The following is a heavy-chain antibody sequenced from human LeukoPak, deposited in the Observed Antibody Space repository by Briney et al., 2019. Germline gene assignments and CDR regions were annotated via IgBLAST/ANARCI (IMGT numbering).Heavy chain of an antibody. CDR2: IWYDGSNK. CDR3: ARDSWFDP. V-gene: IGHV3-33*08. J-gene: IGHJ5*02. Sequence: PGGSLRLSCAASGFTVSSNYMGWVRQAPGKGLEWVAVIWYDGSNKYYADSVKGRFTISRDNSKNTLYLQMNSLRAEDTAVYYCARDSWFDPWGQGTLVTVSS. CDR1: GFTVSSNY.